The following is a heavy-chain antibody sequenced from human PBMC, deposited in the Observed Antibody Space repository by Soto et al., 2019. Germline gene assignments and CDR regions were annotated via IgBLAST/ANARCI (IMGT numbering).Heavy chain of an antibody. CDR1: GLTVSSEY. Sequence: GGSLRLSCAASGLTVSSEYMTWVRQAPGKGLEWISVIYSGGSTKYADSVKGRFTISRDISKNTLYLQMNSLGAEDTAVYYCARDQARMLIDAFDIWGQGTMVTVSS. CDR2: IYSGGST. J-gene: IGHJ3*02. CDR3: ARDQARMLIDAFDI. D-gene: IGHD3-16*01. V-gene: IGHV3-66*01.